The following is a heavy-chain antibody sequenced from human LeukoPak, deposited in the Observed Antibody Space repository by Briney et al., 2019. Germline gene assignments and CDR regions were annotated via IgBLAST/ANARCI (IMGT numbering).Heavy chain of an antibody. V-gene: IGHV3-21*01. Sequence: PGGSVRLSCGACVFNFRSYSMNWVRQAPGKGLEWVSSISSSSSYIYYADSVKGRFTIYRDNAQNSLYLQITSLRAEDTAVYYRARDKGYWGQGTLVTVSS. CDR3: ARDKGY. J-gene: IGHJ4*02. CDR1: VFNFRSYS. CDR2: ISSSSSYI.